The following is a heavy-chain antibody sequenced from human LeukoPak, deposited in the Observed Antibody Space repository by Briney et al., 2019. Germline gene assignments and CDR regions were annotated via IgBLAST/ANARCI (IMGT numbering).Heavy chain of an antibody. J-gene: IGHJ2*01. D-gene: IGHD3-22*01. CDR3: ARIFLHYCGSTGPDYWCFDL. Sequence: GGSLRLSCAASGFTFNTYWMRWVRQAPGKGLEWVSKIKQDASEKFYVDSVKGRFTISRDNAKNSLYLQMNSLRAEDTAVYYCARIFLHYCGSTGPDYWCFDLWGRGTLVTVSS. CDR2: IKQDASEK. CDR1: GFTFNTYW. V-gene: IGHV3-7*01.